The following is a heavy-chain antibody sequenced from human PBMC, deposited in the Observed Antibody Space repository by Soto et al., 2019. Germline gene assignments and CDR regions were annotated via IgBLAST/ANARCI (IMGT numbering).Heavy chain of an antibody. Sequence: ASETLSLTCTVSGGSISGYYCSWLRQPPGKGLEWIGYIYSIGSTNYNPSLRSRVTISIDTFRNQISLNLHSVTAADTAVYYCAREYAFSSDYWGQGTVVTVSS. J-gene: IGHJ4*02. CDR3: AREYAFSSDY. D-gene: IGHD2-2*01. CDR1: GGSISGYY. V-gene: IGHV4-59*01. CDR2: IYSIGST.